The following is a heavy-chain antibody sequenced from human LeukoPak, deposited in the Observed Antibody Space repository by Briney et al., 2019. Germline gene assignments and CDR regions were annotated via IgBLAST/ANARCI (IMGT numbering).Heavy chain of an antibody. V-gene: IGHV4-59*01. Sequence: PSETLSLTCTLSGGSISSYYWSWIRQPPGKGLEWIGYIYYSGSTNYNPSLKSRVTISVDTSKNQFSLKLTSVTAADTAVYYCARDSHWGNYLDVWGKGTTVTVSS. CDR2: IYYSGST. J-gene: IGHJ6*03. D-gene: IGHD7-27*01. CDR1: GGSISSYY. CDR3: ARDSHWGNYLDV.